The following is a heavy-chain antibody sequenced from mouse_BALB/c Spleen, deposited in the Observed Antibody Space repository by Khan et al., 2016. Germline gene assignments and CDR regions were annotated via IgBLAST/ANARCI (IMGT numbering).Heavy chain of an antibody. CDR2: INPNIGYT. D-gene: IGHD2-14*01. Sequence: VQLQESGAELARPGASVKMSCKTSGYTFTSYTIHWIKLRPGQGLEWIGYINPNIGYTNYNQKFKDKATLTADKSSTTVYMQLSSLTSDDSAIYDCERDGDDNRNDGWFAYWGQGTLVTVPA. CDR1: GYTFTSYT. J-gene: IGHJ3*01. V-gene: IGHV1-4*01. CDR3: ERDGDDNRNDGWFAY.